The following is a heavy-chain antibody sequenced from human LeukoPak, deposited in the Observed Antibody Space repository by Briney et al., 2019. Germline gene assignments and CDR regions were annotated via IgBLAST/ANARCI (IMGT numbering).Heavy chain of an antibody. D-gene: IGHD4-23*01. CDR2: ISGSGGST. Sequence: GGSLRLSCAASGFTFSSYAMSWVRQAPGKGLEWVSAISGSGGSTYYADSVKGRFTISRDNSKNTLYLQMNSLRVEDTAIYYCAKAPGGGNWNWGQGTLVTVSS. V-gene: IGHV3-23*01. J-gene: IGHJ4*02. CDR1: GFTFSSYA. CDR3: AKAPGGGNWN.